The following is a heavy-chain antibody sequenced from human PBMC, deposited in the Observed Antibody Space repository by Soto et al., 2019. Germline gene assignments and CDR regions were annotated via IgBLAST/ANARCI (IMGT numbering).Heavy chain of an antibody. D-gene: IGHD6-13*01. CDR1: GFTFSSYA. CDR2: TSYDGSNK. J-gene: IGHJ4*02. V-gene: IGHV3-30*04. Sequence: HPGGSLRLSCAASGFTFSSYAIHWVRQAPGKGLEWVTVTSYDGSNKYYADSVRGRFTISRDNSKNTLYLQMNSLRAEDTAVYYCARDRSIAAADPFDYWGQGTLVTVSS. CDR3: ARDRSIAAADPFDY.